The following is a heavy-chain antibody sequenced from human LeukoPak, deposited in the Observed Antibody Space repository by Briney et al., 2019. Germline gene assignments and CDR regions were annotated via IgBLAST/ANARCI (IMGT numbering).Heavy chain of an antibody. D-gene: IGHD2-2*01. CDR1: GVSFSGYY. Sequence: SETLSLTCAVYGVSFSGYYWSWIRQPPGKGLEWIGEINHSGSTNYNPSLKSRVTISVDTSKNQFSLKLSSVTAADTAVYYCASREVVPAARDYWGQGTLVTVSS. V-gene: IGHV4-34*01. CDR3: ASREVVPAARDY. J-gene: IGHJ4*02. CDR2: INHSGST.